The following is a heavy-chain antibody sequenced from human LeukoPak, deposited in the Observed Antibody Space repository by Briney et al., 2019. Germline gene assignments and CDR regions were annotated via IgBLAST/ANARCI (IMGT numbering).Heavy chain of an antibody. D-gene: IGHD6-19*01. CDR2: ISYDGSNK. V-gene: IGHV3-30*03. CDR1: GFTFSSYG. Sequence: PGRSLRLSCAASGFTFSSYGMHWVRQAPGKGLEWVAVISYDGSNKYYADSVKGRFTISRDNSKNTLYLQMNSLRAEDTAVYYCATKPGEYCSGPAGYFQHWGQGTLVTVSS. CDR3: ATKPGEYCSGPAGYFQH. J-gene: IGHJ1*01.